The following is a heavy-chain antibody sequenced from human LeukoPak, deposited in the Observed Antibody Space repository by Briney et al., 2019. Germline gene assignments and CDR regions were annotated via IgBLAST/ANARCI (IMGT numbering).Heavy chain of an antibody. CDR2: IYHSGST. V-gene: IGHV4-38-2*02. Sequence: SETLSLTCTVSGYSISSGYYWGWIRQPPGKGLEWIGSIYHSGSTYYNPSLKSRVTISVDTSKNQFSLKLSSVTAADTAVYYCASTLGRTLYYWGQGTLVTVSS. CDR3: ASTLGRTLYY. D-gene: IGHD1-14*01. J-gene: IGHJ4*02. CDR1: GYSISSGYY.